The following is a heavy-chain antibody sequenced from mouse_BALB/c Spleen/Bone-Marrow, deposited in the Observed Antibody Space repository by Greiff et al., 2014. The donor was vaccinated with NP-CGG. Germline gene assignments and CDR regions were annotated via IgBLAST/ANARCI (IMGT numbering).Heavy chain of an antibody. CDR2: INPSTGYT. CDR1: GYTFTSYW. Sequence: VQRVESGAQLAKPGASVKMSCKASGYTFTSYWMHWVKQRPGQGLEWIGYINPSTGYTEYNQKFKDKATLTADKYSSTAYMQRSSLTSEDSAVYYCARDWYFDVWGAGTTVTVSS. CDR3: ARDWYFDV. V-gene: IGHV1-7*01. J-gene: IGHJ1*01.